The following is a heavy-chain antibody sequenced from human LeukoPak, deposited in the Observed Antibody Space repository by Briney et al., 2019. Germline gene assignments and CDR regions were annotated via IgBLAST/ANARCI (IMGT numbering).Heavy chain of an antibody. CDR2: IDYSGTT. CDR3: ARDRRSVHDY. J-gene: IGHJ4*02. V-gene: IGHV4-30-4*01. CDR1: GSSIRSGDYY. Sequence: SQTLSLTCSVLGSSIRSGDYYWAWIRQSPGKGLEWIGYIDYSGTTRYNPSLESRLTISVDTSKYQFSLKLTSVTAADTAVYYCARDRRSVHDYWGQGTLVTVSS. D-gene: IGHD1-14*01.